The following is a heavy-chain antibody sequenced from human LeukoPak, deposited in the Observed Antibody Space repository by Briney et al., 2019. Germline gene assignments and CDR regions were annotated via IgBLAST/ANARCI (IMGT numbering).Heavy chain of an antibody. J-gene: IGHJ6*02. CDR1: GGSISSYY. Sequence: SETLSLTCTVSGGSISSYYWSWIRQPPGKGLEWIGYIYYSGSTNYNPSLKSRVTISVDTSKNQFSLKLSSVTAADTAVYYCARGYYYDSSGYYFGGPYYYGMDVWGQGTTVTVSS. CDR2: IYYSGST. V-gene: IGHV4-59*01. CDR3: ARGYYYDSSGYYFGGPYYYGMDV. D-gene: IGHD3-22*01.